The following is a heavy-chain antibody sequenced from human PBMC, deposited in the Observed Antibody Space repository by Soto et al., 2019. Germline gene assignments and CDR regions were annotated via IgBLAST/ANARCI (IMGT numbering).Heavy chain of an antibody. CDR1: GYTFTSYG. D-gene: IGHD6-13*01. CDR3: AREIVGPGIAAAKNWFDP. Sequence: ASVKVSCKASGYTFTSYGISWVRQAPGQGLEWMGWISAYNGNTNYAQKLQGRVTMTTDTSTSTAYMELRSLRSDDTAVYYCAREIVGPGIAAAKNWFDPWGQGTLVTVSS. V-gene: IGHV1-18*01. J-gene: IGHJ5*02. CDR2: ISAYNGNT.